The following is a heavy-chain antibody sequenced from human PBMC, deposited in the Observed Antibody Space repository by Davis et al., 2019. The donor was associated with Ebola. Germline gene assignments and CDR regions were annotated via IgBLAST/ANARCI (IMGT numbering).Heavy chain of an antibody. J-gene: IGHJ4*02. V-gene: IGHV4-39*07. CDR2: IYCSGST. CDR3: ARAYPGIAAAGPDYFDY. CDR1: GGSISSSSYY. D-gene: IGHD6-13*01. Sequence: PSETLSLTCTVSGGSISSSSYYWGWIRQPPGKGLEWIGSIYCSGSTYYNPSLKSRVTISVDRSKNQLSLKLSSVTAADTAVYYCARAYPGIAAAGPDYFDYWGQGTLVTVSS.